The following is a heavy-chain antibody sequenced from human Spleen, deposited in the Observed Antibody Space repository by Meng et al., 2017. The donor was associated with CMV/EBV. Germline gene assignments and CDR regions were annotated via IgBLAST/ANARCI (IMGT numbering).Heavy chain of an antibody. D-gene: IGHD5-24*01. V-gene: IGHV1-69*05. CDR3: ATGEFDGSYYYCLDV. CDR1: GDSLSNYA. CDR2: IIPTFGTP. J-gene: IGHJ6*02. Sequence: SVKVSCKASGDSLSNYAFSWVRQAPGQGLEWMGGIIPTFGTPNYAQKFQDRVSITTDEATSTSYMDLSGLRSEDTAIYDCATGEFDGSYYYCLDVWGQGTTVTVSS.